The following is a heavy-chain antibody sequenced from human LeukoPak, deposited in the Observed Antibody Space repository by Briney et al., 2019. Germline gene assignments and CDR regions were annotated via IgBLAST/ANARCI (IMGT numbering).Heavy chain of an antibody. V-gene: IGHV3-30*02. J-gene: IGHJ4*02. CDR1: GFIFSTYG. CDR2: LRSDGTDH. D-gene: IGHD3-22*01. CDR3: GKHDSSSYY. Sequence: GGSLRLSCAASGFIFSTYGMHWVRQAPGKGLEWVAFLRSDGTDHNYADSVQGRFTISRDNSKSTLFLQMNSLRAEDTAVYYCGKHDSSSYYWGQGTLVTVSS.